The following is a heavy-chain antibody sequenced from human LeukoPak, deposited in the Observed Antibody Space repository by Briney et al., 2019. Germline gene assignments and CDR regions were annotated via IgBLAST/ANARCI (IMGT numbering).Heavy chain of an antibody. J-gene: IGHJ5*02. V-gene: IGHV1-2*02. CDR1: GYTFTDYY. Sequence: ASVKVSCETFGYTFTDYYRHWVRQAPGQGLEWMGGINPNNGDTYYAQKFQGRVTMPRDTSISTAYMELSKLISDDTAVYYCARAYTSGWYDPTYNWFDPWGQGTLVTVSS. CDR3: ARAYTSGWYDPTYNWFDP. CDR2: INPNNGDT. D-gene: IGHD6-19*01.